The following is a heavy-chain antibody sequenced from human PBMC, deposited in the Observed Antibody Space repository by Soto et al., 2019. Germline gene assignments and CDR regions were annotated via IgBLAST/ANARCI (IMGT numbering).Heavy chain of an antibody. Sequence: GGSLRLSCAASGFTFSSYGMHWVRQAPGKGLEWVAVISYDGSNKYYADSVKGRFTISRDNSKNTLYLQMNSLRAEDTAVYYCAKAEVGATWHPLTLTPYWGQGT. D-gene: IGHD1-26*01. J-gene: IGHJ4*02. CDR1: GFTFSSYG. V-gene: IGHV3-30*18. CDR3: AKAEVGATWHPLTLTPY. CDR2: ISYDGSNK.